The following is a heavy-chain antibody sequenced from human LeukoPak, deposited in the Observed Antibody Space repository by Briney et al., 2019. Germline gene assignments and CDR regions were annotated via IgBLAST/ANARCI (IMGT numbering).Heavy chain of an antibody. J-gene: IGHJ4*02. CDR1: GFTFSSYW. CDR2: IRQDGSEK. CDR3: ARTKTGTLWG. D-gene: IGHD1-1*01. V-gene: IGHV3-7*01. Sequence: GGSLRLSCAAPGFTFSSYWMSWVRQAPGKGLEWVANIRQDGSEKYYVDSVKGRFTISRDNAKNSLYLQMNSLRAEDTAVYYCARTKTGTLWGWGQGTLVTVSS.